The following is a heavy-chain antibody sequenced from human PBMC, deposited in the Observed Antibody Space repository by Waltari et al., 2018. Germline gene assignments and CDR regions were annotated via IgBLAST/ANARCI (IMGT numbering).Heavy chain of an antibody. D-gene: IGHD6-19*01. Sequence: QVQLVQSGAEVKKPGSSVKVSCKASGGTFSRHTIRWLRQAPGQGLQWLGGIVPLFGTTNYAQKFQARVTITADEFTSTVYMELSSLRSEDTAVYYCAKNMGIGVTTTPGVFDSWGQGTLVTVSS. J-gene: IGHJ4*02. CDR2: IVPLFGTT. CDR3: AKNMGIGVTTTPGVFDS. CDR1: GGTFSRHT. V-gene: IGHV1-69*01.